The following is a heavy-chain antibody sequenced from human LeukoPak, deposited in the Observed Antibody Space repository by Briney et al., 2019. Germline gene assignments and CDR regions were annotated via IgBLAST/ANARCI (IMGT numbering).Heavy chain of an antibody. CDR1: GFTFSSYA. CDR2: VSASGGST. D-gene: IGHD3-22*01. CDR3: ARVNYGISGYYPGLDY. V-gene: IGHV3-23*01. J-gene: IGHJ4*02. Sequence: PGGSLRLSCAASGFTFSSYAMSWARQAPGQGLEWVSAVSASGGSTYYADSVKGRFTISRDNSKNTLYLQMNSLRAEDTAVYYCARVNYGISGYYPGLDYWGQGTLVTVSS.